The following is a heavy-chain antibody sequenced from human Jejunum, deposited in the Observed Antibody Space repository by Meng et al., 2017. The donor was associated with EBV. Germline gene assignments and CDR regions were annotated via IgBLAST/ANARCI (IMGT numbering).Heavy chain of an antibody. V-gene: IGHV1-2*06. Sequence: QVQLVQSGAEVKEPXXSVKVSCKASGYTFTDYYMHWVRQVPGQGLEWMGRVSSNTGATKYAEKFQGRVTLTRDTSINTAYMELSRLRSDDTAVYYCAREIAAGSGWFFFDYWGRGTLVNVSS. CDR2: VSSNTGAT. J-gene: IGHJ4*02. CDR1: GYTFTDYY. D-gene: IGHD6-19*01. CDR3: AREIAAGSGWFFFDY.